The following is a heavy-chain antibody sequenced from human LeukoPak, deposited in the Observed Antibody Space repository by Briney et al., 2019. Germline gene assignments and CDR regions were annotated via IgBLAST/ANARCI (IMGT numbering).Heavy chain of an antibody. CDR2: IAYDSSNT. CDR1: AFTFSDHS. Sequence: GGSLRLSCAASAFTFSDHSMHWVRQAPGKGLEWVSSIAYDSSNTFYADSVKGRFTISRDNSKNTLYLQLSSLRVEDTAVYYCARVGGGSYHPLDYWGQGTLVTVSS. J-gene: IGHJ4*02. D-gene: IGHD1-26*01. CDR3: ARVGGGSYHPLDY. V-gene: IGHV3-30-3*01.